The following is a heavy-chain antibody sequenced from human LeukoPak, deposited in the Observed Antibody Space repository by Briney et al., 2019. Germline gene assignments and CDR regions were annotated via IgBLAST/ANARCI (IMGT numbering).Heavy chain of an antibody. V-gene: IGHV1-8*03. J-gene: IGHJ3*02. CDR2: INPNSGNT. CDR1: GYTFTDYY. Sequence: ASVKVSCKASGYTFTDYYMHWVRQAPGQGLEWMGWINPNSGNTGYAQKFQGRVTITRNTSISTAYMELSSLRSEDTAVYYCAREADAFDIWGQGTMVTVSS. CDR3: AREADAFDI.